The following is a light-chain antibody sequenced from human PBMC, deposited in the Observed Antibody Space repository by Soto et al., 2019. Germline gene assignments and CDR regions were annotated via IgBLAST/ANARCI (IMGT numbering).Light chain of an antibody. Sequence: VIWMTQSPSLLSASTGDRVTISCRVSQGINTYLAWYQQKPGKAPELLLYAASTLQSGVPSRFSGSGSGTDFTLTISCLQSEDFATYYCQQYYTFPFTFGPGTKVDIK. CDR1: QGINTY. V-gene: IGKV1D-8*01. CDR3: QQYYTFPFT. CDR2: AAS. J-gene: IGKJ3*01.